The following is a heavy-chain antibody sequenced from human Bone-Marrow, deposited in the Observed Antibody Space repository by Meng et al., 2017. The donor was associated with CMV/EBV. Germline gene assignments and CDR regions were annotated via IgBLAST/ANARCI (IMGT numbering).Heavy chain of an antibody. CDR3: VRGMGTD. J-gene: IGHJ4*02. Sequence: GESLKISCGASGFTFETYWMHWVRQAPGKGLVWVSRINAEGTMITYADSVKGRFTISRDNAKKTLYLQMNSLRGEDSAVYYCVRGMGTDWGQGILVTASS. D-gene: IGHD5-24*01. CDR2: INAEGTMI. V-gene: IGHV3-74*03. CDR1: GFTFETYW.